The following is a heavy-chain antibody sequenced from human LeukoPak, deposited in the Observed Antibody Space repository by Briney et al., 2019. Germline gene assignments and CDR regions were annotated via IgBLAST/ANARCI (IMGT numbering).Heavy chain of an antibody. J-gene: IGHJ4*02. Sequence: GGSLRLSCAASGFTFSSYAVNWVRHAPGKGREWVSTISGSGGSTYYADSVKGRLTISRDNSKIKLYLQMSRPRAEDTAIYSCAQDRGRYYVSSGYYWGYYFDSWGQGILVTVST. V-gene: IGHV3-23*01. D-gene: IGHD3-22*01. CDR2: ISGSGGST. CDR1: GFTFSSYA. CDR3: AQDRGRYYVSSGYYWGYYFDS.